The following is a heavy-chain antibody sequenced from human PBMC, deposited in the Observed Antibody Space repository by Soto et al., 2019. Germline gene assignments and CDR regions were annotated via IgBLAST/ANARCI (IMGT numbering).Heavy chain of an antibody. CDR2: VHNSGST. V-gene: IGHV4-61*08. CDR3: ARRYHYYYGMDV. Sequence: SETLSLTCTVSGGSISSGGYYWTWIRQPPGKGLEWIGYVHNSGSTNYNPSLKSRVTISVDTSKNQFSLKLSSVTAADTAMYYCARRYHYYYGMDVWGQGTTVTVSS. CDR1: GGSISSGGYY. J-gene: IGHJ6*02.